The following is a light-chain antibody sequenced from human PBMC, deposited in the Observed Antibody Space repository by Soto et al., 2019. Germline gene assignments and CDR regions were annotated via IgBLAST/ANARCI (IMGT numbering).Light chain of an antibody. CDR3: QQRSNWPLT. CDR1: QSVSSY. CDR2: DAS. V-gene: IGKV3-11*01. J-gene: IGKJ4*01. Sequence: EIVLTQSPATLSLSPGERATLSCRPSQSVSSYLAWYQQKPGQAPRLLIYDASNRATDIPARFSGSGSGTDFTLTISSLEAEDFAVYYCQQRSNWPLTFGGGTKVEIK.